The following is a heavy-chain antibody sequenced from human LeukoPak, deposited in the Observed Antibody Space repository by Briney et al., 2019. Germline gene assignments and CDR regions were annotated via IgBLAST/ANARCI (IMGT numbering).Heavy chain of an antibody. CDR3: ARDRVVGAFGFDY. CDR2: ISYDGSNK. J-gene: IGHJ4*02. D-gene: IGHD1-26*01. CDR1: GFMFSSNW. Sequence: GGSLRLSCAASGFMFSSNWMSWVRLAPGKGLEWVAVISYDGSNKYYADSVKGRFTISRDNSKNTLYLQMNSLRAEDTAVYYCARDRVVGAFGFDYWGQGTLVTVSS. V-gene: IGHV3-30-3*01.